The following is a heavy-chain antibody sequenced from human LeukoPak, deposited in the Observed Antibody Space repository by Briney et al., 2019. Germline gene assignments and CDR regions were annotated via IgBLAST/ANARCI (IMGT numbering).Heavy chain of an antibody. CDR3: AGGDRNGWYFDY. J-gene: IGHJ4*02. V-gene: IGHV3-20*04. CDR2: INWNGGST. CDR1: GFRFDDHG. D-gene: IGHD6-25*01. Sequence: GGSLRLSCAASGFRFDDHGMSWVRQAPGKGLEWVFGINWNGGSTGYGDSVKGRFTISRDNAKNSLYLQMNSLRAEDTALYYCAGGDRNGWYFDYWGQGILVTVSS.